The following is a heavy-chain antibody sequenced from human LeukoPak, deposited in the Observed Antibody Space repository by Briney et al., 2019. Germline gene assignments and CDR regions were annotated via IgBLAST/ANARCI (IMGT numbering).Heavy chain of an antibody. CDR2: IWYDGSNK. D-gene: IGHD6-13*01. J-gene: IGHJ4*02. CDR1: GFTFSSYG. Sequence: GRSLRLSCAASGFTFSSYGMHWVRQAPGKGLEWVAVIWYDGSNKYYADSVKGRFTISRDNSKNTLYLQMNSLRVDDTAVYYCARTYSSDYWGQGTLVTVSS. CDR3: ARTYSSDY. V-gene: IGHV3-33*01.